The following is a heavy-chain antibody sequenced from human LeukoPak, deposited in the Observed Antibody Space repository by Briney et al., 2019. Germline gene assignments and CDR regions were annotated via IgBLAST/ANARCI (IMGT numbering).Heavy chain of an antibody. Sequence: GGSLRLSCAASGFTFSKNSMNWVRQAPGKGLECVSYISSSSSTIYYADSVKGRFTISRDNAKNSLYLQMNSLRAEDTAVYYCARDTPDYYGSGSPFDHWGQGTLVTVSS. CDR2: ISSSSSTI. D-gene: IGHD3-10*01. V-gene: IGHV3-48*04. J-gene: IGHJ4*02. CDR3: ARDTPDYYGSGSPFDH. CDR1: GFTFSKNS.